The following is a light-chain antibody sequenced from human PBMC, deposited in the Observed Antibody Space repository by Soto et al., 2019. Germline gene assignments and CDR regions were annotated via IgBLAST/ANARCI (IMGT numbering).Light chain of an antibody. J-gene: IGLJ1*01. CDR3: CSFAGSITVYV. CDR1: SSDVGTYNL. V-gene: IGLV2-23*02. Sequence: QSALTQPASVSGSPGQSITISCTGTSSDVGTYNLVSWYQQHPGKAPKLVIYDVTKRPSGVSNRFSGSKSGNTASLTISGLQAEDEADYYCCSFAGSITVYVFGTGTKVTVL. CDR2: DVT.